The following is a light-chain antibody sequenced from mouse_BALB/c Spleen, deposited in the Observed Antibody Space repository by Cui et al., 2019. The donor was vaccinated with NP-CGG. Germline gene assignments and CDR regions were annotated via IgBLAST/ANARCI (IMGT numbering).Light chain of an antibody. CDR2: GTN. V-gene: IGLV1*01. CDR1: TGAVTTNNY. J-gene: IGLJ1*01. CDR3: ALWYSNHWV. Sequence: AVVATQSALTTSPGETVTLTCRSSTGAVTTNNYANWVQEKPDHLFTGLIGGTNNRAPGVPARFSGSLIGDKAALTITGAQTEDEAIYFCALWYSNHWVFGGGTKLTVL.